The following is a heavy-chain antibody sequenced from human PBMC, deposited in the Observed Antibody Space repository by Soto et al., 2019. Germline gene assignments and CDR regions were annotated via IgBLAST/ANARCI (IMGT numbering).Heavy chain of an antibody. V-gene: IGHV5-51*01. D-gene: IGHD6-13*01. Sequence: GESLKISCKVSGYSFTSYWIGWVRQMPGKGLEWMGIIYPGDSDTRYSPSFQGQVTISADKSISTAYLQWSSLKASDTAMYYCARHSAIAAAGTYYYYGMDVWGQGTTVTVSS. CDR1: GYSFTSYW. CDR3: ARHSAIAAAGTYYYYGMDV. J-gene: IGHJ6*02. CDR2: IYPGDSDT.